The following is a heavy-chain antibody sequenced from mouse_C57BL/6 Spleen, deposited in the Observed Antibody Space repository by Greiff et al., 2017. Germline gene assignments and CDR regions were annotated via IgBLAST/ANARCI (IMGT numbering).Heavy chain of an antibody. V-gene: IGHV1-52*01. D-gene: IGHD1-1*01. CDR1: GYTFTSYW. CDR2: IDPSDSET. J-gene: IGHJ1*03. Sequence: QVQLQQSGAELVRPGSSVKLSCKASGYTFTSYWMHWVKQRPIQGLEWIGNIDPSDSETHYNQKFKDKATLTVDKSSSTAYMQLSSLTSEDSAVYYCARITTVEGYFDVWGTGTTVTVSS. CDR3: ARITTVEGYFDV.